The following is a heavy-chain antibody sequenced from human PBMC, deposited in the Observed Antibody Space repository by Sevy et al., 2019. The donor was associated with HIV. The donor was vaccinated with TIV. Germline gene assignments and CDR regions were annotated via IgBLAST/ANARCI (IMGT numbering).Heavy chain of an antibody. CDR1: GFNFINYG. J-gene: IGHJ6*02. CDR3: AKDIRVALVVPSPGYGMDV. Sequence: GGSLRLSCAASGFNFINYGMSWVRQAPGKGLEWVSVISGSGDTTNYADSVKGRSVISRDNSKNTMYLQLNSLRAEDTAVYYCAKDIRVALVVPSPGYGMDVWGHGTSVTVSS. D-gene: IGHD2-15*01. CDR2: ISGSGDTT. V-gene: IGHV3-23*01.